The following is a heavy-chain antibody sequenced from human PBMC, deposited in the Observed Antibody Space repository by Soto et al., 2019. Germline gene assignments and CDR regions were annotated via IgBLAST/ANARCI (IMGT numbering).Heavy chain of an antibody. CDR1: GFTFTNHN. CDR3: ARDPPLSVLVVVATDDF. D-gene: IGHD2-21*01. V-gene: IGHV3-21*02. Sequence: EVQLVESGGGLVKPGGSLRLSCAASGFTFTNHNMNWVRQAPGKGLEWVSSISSSSSFRNYADSVKGRFSISRDNDKNLVYLQMDRLRAEDTAVYYCARDPPLSVLVVVATDDFWGQGTLVTVSS. CDR2: ISSSSSFR. J-gene: IGHJ4*02.